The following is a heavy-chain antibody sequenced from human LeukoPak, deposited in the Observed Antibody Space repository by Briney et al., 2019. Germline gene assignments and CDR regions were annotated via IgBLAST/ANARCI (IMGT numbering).Heavy chain of an antibody. CDR3: ASFTGYCSGGSCKQEFYFDY. Sequence: GGSLRLSCAASGFTFSSYAMSWVRQAPGKGLEWVSAISGSGGSTYYADSVKGRFTISRDNSKNTLYLQMNSLRAEDTAVYYCASFTGYCSGGSCKQEFYFDYWGQGTLVTVSS. D-gene: IGHD2-15*01. CDR2: ISGSGGST. J-gene: IGHJ4*02. V-gene: IGHV3-23*01. CDR1: GFTFSSYA.